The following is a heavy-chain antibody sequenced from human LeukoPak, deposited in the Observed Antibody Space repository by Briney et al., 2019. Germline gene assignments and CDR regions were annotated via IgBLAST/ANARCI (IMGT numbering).Heavy chain of an antibody. CDR1: GGTFSSYA. CDR3: AGVSSTTYRDWFDP. CDR2: INPKNGGT. D-gene: IGHD2/OR15-2a*01. Sequence: ASVKLSCKASGGTFSSYAISWVRQAPGQGLEWMGWINPKNGGTNYAQKFQGRVTMTRDTSISTAYMELSRLRSDDTAAYYCAGVSSTTYRDWFDPWGRGTLVTVSS. J-gene: IGHJ5*02. V-gene: IGHV1-2*02.